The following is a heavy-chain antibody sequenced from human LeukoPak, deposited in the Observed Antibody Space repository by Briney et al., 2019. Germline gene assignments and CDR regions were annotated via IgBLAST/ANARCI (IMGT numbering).Heavy chain of an antibody. D-gene: IGHD3-10*01. CDR3: AKGVRITIVRGAFDI. J-gene: IGHJ3*02. CDR1: GFTFSSYN. V-gene: IGHV3-21*04. Sequence: AGSLRLSCSASGFTFSSYNMNWVRQAPGKGLEWVSSINSGSSYRFYADSVRGRFTISRDNAKNSLYLQMNSLRAEDTALYYCAKGVRITIVRGAFDIWGQGTMVTVSS. CDR2: INSGSSYR.